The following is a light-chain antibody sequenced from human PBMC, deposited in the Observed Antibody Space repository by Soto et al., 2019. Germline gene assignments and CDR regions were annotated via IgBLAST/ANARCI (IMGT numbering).Light chain of an antibody. CDR2: GAS. CDR1: QSVSSN. V-gene: IGKV3-15*01. Sequence: EIVMTQSPATLSGSPGERATLSCRASQSVSSNLAWYQQKPGQAPRLLIYGASTRATGTPDRFSGRGSGKDFTLTISSLKSEDCAVYYCQQCNDWPHTFGQGTKLEIK. J-gene: IGKJ2*01. CDR3: QQCNDWPHT.